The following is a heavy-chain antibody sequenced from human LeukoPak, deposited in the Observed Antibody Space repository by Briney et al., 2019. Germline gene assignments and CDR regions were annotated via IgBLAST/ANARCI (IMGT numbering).Heavy chain of an antibody. CDR1: GGSFGGYY. Sequence: SETLSLTCAVYGGSFGGYYWSWIRQPPGKGLEWIGEINHSGSTNYNPSLKSRVTISVDTSKNQFSLKLSSVTAADTAVYYCASDCSSTSCHSTWGQGTLVTVSS. D-gene: IGHD2-2*01. CDR3: ASDCSSTSCHST. V-gene: IGHV4-34*01. CDR2: INHSGST. J-gene: IGHJ5*02.